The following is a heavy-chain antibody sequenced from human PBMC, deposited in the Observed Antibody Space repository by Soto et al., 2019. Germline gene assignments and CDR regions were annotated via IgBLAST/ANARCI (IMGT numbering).Heavy chain of an antibody. J-gene: IGHJ4*02. V-gene: IGHV4-61*01. Sequence: SETLSLTCTVSGGPLSSGSYYWSWIRQSPWQGVESIGYIYYSGTPKYNPSLKSRVSISVDTSKNQFSLRLTSLSAADTAVYYCARDPLALFDSWGQGTLVTGSS. CDR3: ARDPLALFDS. CDR1: GGPLSSGSYY. D-gene: IGHD5-12*01. CDR2: IYYSGTP.